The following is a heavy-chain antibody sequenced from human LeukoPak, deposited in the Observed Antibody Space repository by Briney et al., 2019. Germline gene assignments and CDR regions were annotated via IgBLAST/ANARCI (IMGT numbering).Heavy chain of an antibody. J-gene: IGHJ4*02. CDR2: IYSSGST. V-gene: IGHV4-4*07. Sequence: PSETLSLTCTVPGGSISSDYWIWIRQPAGKGLEWIGRIYSSGSTNYNPSLESRVTMSIDTSKNQFSLKLRSVTAADTAVYYCARDPGGCSGGSCYYYFDHWGQGTLVTVSS. D-gene: IGHD2-15*01. CDR1: GGSISSDY. CDR3: ARDPGGCSGGSCYYYFDH.